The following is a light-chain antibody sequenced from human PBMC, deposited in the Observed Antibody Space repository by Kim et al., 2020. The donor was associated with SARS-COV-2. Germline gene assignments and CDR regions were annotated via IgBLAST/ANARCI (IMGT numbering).Light chain of an antibody. CDR1: SLRNYY. V-gene: IGLV3-19*01. J-gene: IGLJ3*02. Sequence: SSELTQDPAVSVALGQTVRITCQGDSLRNYYASWYQQKPGQAPVLVIYGKDNRPSGIPDRFSGSSSGNTASLTITGAQAEDEADYYCNSRDSSGYRHWVFGGGTKLTVL. CDR2: GKD. CDR3: NSRDSSGYRHWV.